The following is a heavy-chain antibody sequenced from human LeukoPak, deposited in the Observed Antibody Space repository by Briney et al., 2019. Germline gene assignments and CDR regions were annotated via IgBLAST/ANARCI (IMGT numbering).Heavy chain of an antibody. V-gene: IGHV3-23*01. Sequence: GGSLRLSCVASGFIFSSYAMSGVRQAPGKGLEGVSGISGRGGSAFYADSVRRRFTISRDNAKNTLYLEMNSLSAEDTAVYYCANLYGDYGDYWGQGNLVTVSS. CDR2: ISGRGGSA. D-gene: IGHD4-17*01. CDR3: ANLYGDYGDY. J-gene: IGHJ4*02. CDR1: GFIFSSYA.